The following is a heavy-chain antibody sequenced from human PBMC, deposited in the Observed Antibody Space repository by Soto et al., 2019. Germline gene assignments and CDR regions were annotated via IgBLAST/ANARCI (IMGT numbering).Heavy chain of an antibody. CDR1: GYSFTSYW. V-gene: IGHV5-51*01. J-gene: IGHJ4*02. CDR2: IYPGDSDT. Sequence: PGESLKISCKGSGYSFTSYWIGWVRQMPGKGLEWMGIIYPGDSDTRYSPSFQGQVTISVDKSISTAYLQWSSLKASDTAMYYCARQHDYNILTGYFYSFDYWGQGTLVTVSS. D-gene: IGHD3-9*01. CDR3: ARQHDYNILTGYFYSFDY.